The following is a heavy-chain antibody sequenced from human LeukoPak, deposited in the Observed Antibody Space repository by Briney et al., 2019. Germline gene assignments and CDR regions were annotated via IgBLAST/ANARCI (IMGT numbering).Heavy chain of an antibody. CDR1: GFTFSTYA. D-gene: IGHD7-27*01. CDR3: ANQGELGILYHFDY. J-gene: IGHJ4*02. V-gene: IGHV3-23*01. Sequence: PGGSLRLSCAASGFTFSTYAMSWVRQAPGKGLQWVSSISATGGSIYYADSVKGRSTVSRDNSKNTLYLQMNSLRAEDTAVYYCANQGELGILYHFDYWGQGTLVTVSS. CDR2: ISATGGSI.